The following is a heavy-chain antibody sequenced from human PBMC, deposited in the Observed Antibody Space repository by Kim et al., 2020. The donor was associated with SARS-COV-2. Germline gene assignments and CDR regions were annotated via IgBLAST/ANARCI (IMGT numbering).Heavy chain of an antibody. CDR3: AKDFAIVLSSYSAV. J-gene: IGHJ4*02. V-gene: IGHV3-9*01. D-gene: IGHD3-16*01. CDR2: LNWDSGGI. Sequence: GGSLRLSCMGSGFTFENSAMHWVRQAPGKGLEWVTGLNWDSGGIDYAASVRGRFTVSRDNAKRSTYLHMNSLRAEDTSFYYCAKDFAIVLSSYSAVWGQGTLVTLSS. CDR1: GFTFENSA.